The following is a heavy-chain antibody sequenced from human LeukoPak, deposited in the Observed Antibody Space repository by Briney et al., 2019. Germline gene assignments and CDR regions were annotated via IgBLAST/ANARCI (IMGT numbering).Heavy chain of an antibody. CDR2: IYYIGST. D-gene: IGHD6-19*01. Sequence: SETLSLTCTVSGGSISGFYWSWIRQPPGKGLEWIGYIYYIGSTNYNPSLKSRVTISVDTSKNQFSLKLSSVTAADTAVYYCASQDIAVAGTADYWGQGTLVTVSS. V-gene: IGHV4-59*01. J-gene: IGHJ4*02. CDR3: ASQDIAVAGTADY. CDR1: GGSISGFY.